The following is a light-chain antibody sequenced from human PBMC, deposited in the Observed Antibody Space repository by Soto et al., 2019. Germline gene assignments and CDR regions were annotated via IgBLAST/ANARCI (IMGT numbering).Light chain of an antibody. CDR2: RDN. Sequence: QSVLTQPPSAPGTPGQRVTISCSGSSSNIGSNYVYWYQQLPGTAPKVFIFRDNQRPSGVPDRFSGSKSGTSASLAISGLRSEDEADYYCAAWDDSLSAHYVFGTGTKVTVL. CDR3: AAWDDSLSAHYV. V-gene: IGLV1-47*01. CDR1: SSNIGSNY. J-gene: IGLJ1*01.